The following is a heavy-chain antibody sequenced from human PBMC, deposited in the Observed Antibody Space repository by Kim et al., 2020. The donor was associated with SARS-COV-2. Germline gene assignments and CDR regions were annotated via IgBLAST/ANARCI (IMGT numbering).Heavy chain of an antibody. V-gene: IGHV3-7*01. D-gene: IGHD5-18*01. J-gene: IGHJ6*02. Sequence: GGSLRLSCAASGFTFSSYWMSWVRQAPGKGLEWVANIKQDGSEKYYVDSVKGRFTISRDNAKNSLYLQMNSLRAEDTAVYYCARDLYSYGWYYYYGMDVWGQGTTVTVSS. CDR2: IKQDGSEK. CDR1: GFTFSSYW. CDR3: ARDLYSYGWYYYYGMDV.